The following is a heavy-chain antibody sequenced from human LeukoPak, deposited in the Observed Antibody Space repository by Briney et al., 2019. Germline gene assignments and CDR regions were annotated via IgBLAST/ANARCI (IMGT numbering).Heavy chain of an antibody. CDR2: IYHSGST. CDR3: ARGGRRDIVAV. CDR1: GYSISSGYY. V-gene: IGHV4-38-2*02. Sequence: SETLSLTCTVSGYSISSGYYWGWIRQPPGKGLEWIGSIYHSGSTYYNPSLKSRVTISVDTSKNQFSLKLSSVTAADTAVYYCARGGRRDIVAVWGQGTLVTVSS. J-gene: IGHJ4*02. D-gene: IGHD5-12*01.